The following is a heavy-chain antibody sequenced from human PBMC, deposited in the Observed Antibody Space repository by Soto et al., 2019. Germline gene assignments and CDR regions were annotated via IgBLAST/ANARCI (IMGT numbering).Heavy chain of an antibody. Sequence: SLTCTVSGGSINTFYWSWVRQPAGKGLEWIGRIFSSGSTSFNPSLESRVAMSVDTSKNHFSLNLSSVTAADMAVYYCARVGAATGIDYWGQGTLVTVSS. J-gene: IGHJ4*02. D-gene: IGHD1-26*01. CDR3: ARVGAATGIDY. V-gene: IGHV4-4*07. CDR1: GGSINTFY. CDR2: IFSSGST.